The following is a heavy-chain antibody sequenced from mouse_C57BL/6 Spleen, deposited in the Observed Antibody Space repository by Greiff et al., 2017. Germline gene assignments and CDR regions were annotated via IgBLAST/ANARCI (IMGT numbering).Heavy chain of an antibody. CDR2: IDPATGNT. D-gene: IGHD3-3*01. V-gene: IGHV14-3*01. Sequence: VQLKQSVAELVRPGASVKLSCTASGFNFKNYNMYWVKQSPEQSLEWIGRIDPATGNTKYPAKFQGKDTLTADKSSNTVYLQLSCLTSEDSAIYYCARGKGDGYFDVWGTGTTVTVAS. CDR3: ARGKGDGYFDV. J-gene: IGHJ1*03. CDR1: GFNFKNYN.